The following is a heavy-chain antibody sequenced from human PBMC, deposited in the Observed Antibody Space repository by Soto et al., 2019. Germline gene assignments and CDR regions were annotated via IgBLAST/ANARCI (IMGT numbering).Heavy chain of an antibody. V-gene: IGHV3-23*01. CDR2: ISGSGGST. D-gene: IGHD2-8*01. CDR3: AKSQFKDRIVLMDDGGFDY. J-gene: IGHJ4*02. Sequence: GGSLRLSCAASGFTFSSYAMSWVRQAPGKGLEWVSAISGSGGSTYYADSVKGRFTISRDNSKNTLYLQMNSLRAEDTAVYYCAKSQFKDRIVLMDDGGFDYWGQGTLVTVSS. CDR1: GFTFSSYA.